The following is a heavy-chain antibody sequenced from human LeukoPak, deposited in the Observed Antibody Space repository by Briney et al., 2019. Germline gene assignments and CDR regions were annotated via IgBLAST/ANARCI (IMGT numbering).Heavy chain of an antibody. V-gene: IGHV4-59*08. D-gene: IGHD5-12*01. Sequence: SETLPLTCTVSGDSIRSYYWNWIRRPPGKGLEWIGYIYYTGSTSYNPSLKSRVTISLDTSKSQFSLRLTSVTAADTAVYYCASHGSSGHDPLTWGQGTLVTVSS. CDR1: GDSIRSYY. J-gene: IGHJ4*01. CDR2: IYYTGST. CDR3: ASHGSSGHDPLT.